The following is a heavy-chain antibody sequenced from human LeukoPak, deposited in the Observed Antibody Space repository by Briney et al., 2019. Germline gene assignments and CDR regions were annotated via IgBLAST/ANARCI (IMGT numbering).Heavy chain of an antibody. CDR3: ARASTTVVTPLDY. V-gene: IGHV4-34*01. D-gene: IGHD4-23*01. J-gene: IGHJ4*02. CDR1: GGSFSGYY. CDR2: INHSGST. Sequence: PSETLSLTCDVYGGSFSGYYWSWIRQPPGKGLEWIGEINHSGSTNYNASLKSRVTISVDTSKNQFSLKLSSVTAADTAVYYCARASTTVVTPLDYWGQGTLVTVSS.